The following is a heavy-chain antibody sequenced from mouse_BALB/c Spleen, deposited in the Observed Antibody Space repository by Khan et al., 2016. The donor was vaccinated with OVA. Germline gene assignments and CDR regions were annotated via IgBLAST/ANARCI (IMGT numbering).Heavy chain of an antibody. V-gene: IGHV2-3*01. J-gene: IGHJ4*01. CDR3: AKQSHGTLYAMDY. CDR1: GFSLTTYG. CDR2: IWGDGST. D-gene: IGHD2-1*01. Sequence: QVQLKESGPGLVAPSQSLSITCTVSGFSLTTYGVSWVRQPPGKGLEWLGVIWGDGSTNYHSALIPRLTISKENSKSQVFLKLNSLQTDDTGTYYCAKQSHGTLYAMDYWGQGTSVTVSS.